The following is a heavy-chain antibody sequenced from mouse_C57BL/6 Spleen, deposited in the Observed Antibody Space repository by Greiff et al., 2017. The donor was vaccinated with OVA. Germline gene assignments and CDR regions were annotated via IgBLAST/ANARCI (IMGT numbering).Heavy chain of an antibody. CDR3: TRWVSYDAMDY. D-gene: IGHD6-2*01. V-gene: IGHV1-15*01. J-gene: IGHJ4*01. CDR2: IDPETGGT. Sequence: QVQLQQSGAELVRPGASVTLSCTASGYTFTDYEMHWVKQTPVHGLEWIGAIDPETGGTAYNQKFKGKAILTADKSSSTAYMELRSLTSEDSAVYYCTRWVSYDAMDYWGQGTSVTVSS. CDR1: GYTFTDYE.